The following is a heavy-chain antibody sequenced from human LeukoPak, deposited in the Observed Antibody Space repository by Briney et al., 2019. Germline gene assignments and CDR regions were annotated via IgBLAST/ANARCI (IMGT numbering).Heavy chain of an antibody. J-gene: IGHJ4*02. CDR3: ARGSGSGWPRPDLGY. D-gene: IGHD6-19*01. V-gene: IGHV1-69*13. CDR2: IIPIFGTA. CDR1: GGTFSSYA. Sequence: SVKVSCKASGGTFSSYAISWVRQAPGQGLEWMGGIIPIFGTANYAQKFQGRVTITADESTSTAYMGLSGLRSEDTAVYYCARGSGSGWPRPDLGYWGQGTLVTVSS.